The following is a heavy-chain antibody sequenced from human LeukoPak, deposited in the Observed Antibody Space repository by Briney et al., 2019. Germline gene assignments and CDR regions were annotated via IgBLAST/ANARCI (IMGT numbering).Heavy chain of an antibody. CDR3: ARGDYSNYGGAFDI. J-gene: IGHJ3*02. CDR2: IKQDGSEK. D-gene: IGHD4-11*01. V-gene: IGHV3-7*04. CDR1: GFTLSNHW. Sequence: GGSLRLSCAASGFTLSNHWMTWVRQAPGKGLECVAIIKQDGSEKYYVDSVKGRFTISRDNAKNSLYLQMNSLRAEDTAVYYCARGDYSNYGGAFDIWGQGTMVTVSS.